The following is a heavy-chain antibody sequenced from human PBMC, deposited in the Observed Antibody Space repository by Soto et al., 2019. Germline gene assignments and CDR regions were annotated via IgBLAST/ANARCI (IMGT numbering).Heavy chain of an antibody. V-gene: IGHV3-21*01. CDR1: GFTFSSYS. Sequence: GGSLRLSCAASGFTFSSYSMNWVRQDPGKGLEWVSSISSSSSYIYYADSVKGRFTISRDNAKNSLYLQMNSLRAEDTAVYYCARYYDFWSGYGPYYYYYYGMDVWGQGTTVTVSS. D-gene: IGHD3-3*01. J-gene: IGHJ6*02. CDR3: ARYYDFWSGYGPYYYYYYGMDV. CDR2: ISSSSSYI.